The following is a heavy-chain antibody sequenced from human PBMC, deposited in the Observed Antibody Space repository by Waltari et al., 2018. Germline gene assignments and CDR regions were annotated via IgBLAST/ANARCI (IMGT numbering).Heavy chain of an antibody. CDR2: IDHSGST. Sequence: QVQLQESGPGLVKPSETLSLTCAVSGYSIRSGYYLGWIRQPPGKGLEWIGSIDHSGSTYYNPSLKSRVTISVDTSKNQFSLKLSSVTAADTAVYYCAKGGYAGIDYWGQGTLVTVSS. CDR1: GYSIRSGYY. CDR3: AKGGYAGIDY. D-gene: IGHD5-12*01. J-gene: IGHJ4*02. V-gene: IGHV4-38-2*01.